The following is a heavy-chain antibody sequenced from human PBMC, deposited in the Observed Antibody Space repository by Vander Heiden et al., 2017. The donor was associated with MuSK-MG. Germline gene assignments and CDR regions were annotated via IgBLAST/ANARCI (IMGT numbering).Heavy chain of an antibody. D-gene: IGHD6-19*01. J-gene: IGHJ4*02. Sequence: EVQLLESGGGLVQPGGSLRLSCAASGFPFRSYAMSWVRQAPGEGLEWVSAISGSGGSTYYADSVKGRFTISRDNSKNTLYLQMNSLRAEDTAVYYCTIAVASRRDYFDYWGQGTLVTVSS. CDR3: TIAVASRRDYFDY. CDR1: GFPFRSYA. CDR2: ISGSGGST. V-gene: IGHV3-23*01.